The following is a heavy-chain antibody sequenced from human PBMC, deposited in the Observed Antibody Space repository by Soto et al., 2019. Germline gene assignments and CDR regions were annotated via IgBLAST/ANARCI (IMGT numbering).Heavy chain of an antibody. D-gene: IGHD2-8*02. J-gene: IGHJ6*02. CDR1: GFTFSSYS. V-gene: IGHV3-21*01. Sequence: PGGSLRLSCAASGFTFSSYSMNWVRQAPGKGLEWVSSISSSSSYIYYADSVKGRFTISRDNAKNSLYLQMNSLRAEDTAVYYCARGVVYAISYYYYGMDVWGQGTTVTVSS. CDR3: ARGVVYAISYYYYGMDV. CDR2: ISSSSSYI.